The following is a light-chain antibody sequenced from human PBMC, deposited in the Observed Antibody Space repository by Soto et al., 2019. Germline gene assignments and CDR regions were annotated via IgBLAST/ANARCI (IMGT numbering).Light chain of an antibody. V-gene: IGKV3-20*01. CDR1: QSVSRSY. Sequence: EIVLKQSPGTLSLSPGERATLSCRASQSVSRSYLAWYQQKPGQAPRILIYDASSRDTGIPDRFSASASGTDFTLTISRLEPEDFAVYYCHQYGSSPQTFGQGTKVEMK. CDR2: DAS. J-gene: IGKJ1*01. CDR3: HQYGSSPQT.